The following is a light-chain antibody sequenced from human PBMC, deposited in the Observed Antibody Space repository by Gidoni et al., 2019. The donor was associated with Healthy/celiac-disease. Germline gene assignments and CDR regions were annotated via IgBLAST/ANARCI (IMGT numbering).Light chain of an antibody. Sequence: EIVLTQSPATLSVSPGERATLSCRASQSVSSNLAWYQQKPGQAPRLLIYGASTRATGIPARFRGSGSVTEFTLTISSLQSEDFAVYYCQQYNNWPPSFGQGTKLEIK. CDR1: QSVSSN. CDR2: GAS. V-gene: IGKV3-15*01. CDR3: QQYNNWPPS. J-gene: IGKJ2*01.